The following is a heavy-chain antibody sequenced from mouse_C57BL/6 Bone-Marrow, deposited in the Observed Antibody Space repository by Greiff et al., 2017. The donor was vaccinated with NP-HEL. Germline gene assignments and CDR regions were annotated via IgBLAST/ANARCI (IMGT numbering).Heavy chain of an antibody. Sequence: VQLQQPGTELVKPGASVKLSCKASGYTFTSYWMHWVKQRPGQGLEWIGNINPSNGGTNYNEKFKSKATLTVDKSSSTAYIQLSSLTSEDSAVYDCARGFYYGKDLDDWGKGTTLTVSS. V-gene: IGHV1-53*01. CDR3: ARGFYYGKDLDD. J-gene: IGHJ2*01. D-gene: IGHD2-1*01. CDR1: GYTFTSYW. CDR2: INPSNGGT.